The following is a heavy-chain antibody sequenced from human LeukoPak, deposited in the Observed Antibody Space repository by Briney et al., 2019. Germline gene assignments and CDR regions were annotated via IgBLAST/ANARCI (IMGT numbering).Heavy chain of an antibody. D-gene: IGHD2-21*02. V-gene: IGHV4-39*02. CDR3: ARESVTDLRDY. CDR2: IYYSGST. Sequence: MPSETLSLTCTVSGGSISSSSYYWGWIRQPPGKGLEWIGSIYYSGSTYYNPSLKSRVTISVDTSKNQFSLKLSSVTAADTAVYYCARESVTDLRDYWGQGTLVTVSS. CDR1: GGSISSSSYY. J-gene: IGHJ4*02.